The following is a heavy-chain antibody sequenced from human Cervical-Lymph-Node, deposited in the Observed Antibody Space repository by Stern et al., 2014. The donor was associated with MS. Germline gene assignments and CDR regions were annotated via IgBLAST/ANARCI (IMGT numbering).Heavy chain of an antibody. CDR3: ARQNYYNGMDV. CDR2: INPRGGST. V-gene: IGHV1-46*01. D-gene: IGHD2/OR15-2a*01. J-gene: IGHJ6*02. CDR1: GYTFTSDY. Sequence: VQLVESGAEVKKPGASVKVSCKASGYTFTSDYMHWVRQAPGQGLEWKGIINPRGGSTSYAQKLQCRVTMTSDTSTSTVHMELSSLRSEDTAVYYCARQNYYNGMDVWGQGTPVIVSS.